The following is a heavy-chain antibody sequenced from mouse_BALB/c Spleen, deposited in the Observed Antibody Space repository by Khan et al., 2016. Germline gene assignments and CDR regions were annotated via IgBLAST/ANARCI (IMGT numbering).Heavy chain of an antibody. CDR3: ARDKSYGSSPYWYFDV. CDR1: GFTFTDYY. Sequence: EVELVESGGGLVQPGGSLRLSCATSGFTFTDYYLSWVRQPPGKALEWLGFIRTNANGYTAEYSASVKGRIPISRVNARSILYLQMNTLRAKYSETYYCARDKSYGSSPYWYFDVWGAATTVTVSS. CDR2: IRTNANGYTA. D-gene: IGHD1-1*01. V-gene: IGHV7-3*02. J-gene: IGHJ1*01.